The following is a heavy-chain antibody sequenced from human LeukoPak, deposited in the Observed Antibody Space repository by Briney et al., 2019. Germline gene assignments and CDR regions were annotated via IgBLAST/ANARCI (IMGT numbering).Heavy chain of an antibody. D-gene: IGHD3-10*01. V-gene: IGHV3-48*03. CDR2: ISSSGSDI. CDR1: GFTFSNYE. Sequence: GGSLRLSCAASGFTFSNYEMHWVRQAPGKGLEWVSYISSSGSDIYYADSVKGRFTISRDNAKNSLYLHMNSLRAEDTAVYYCAKDLGEQYYFDYWGQGTLVTVSS. J-gene: IGHJ4*02. CDR3: AKDLGEQYYFDY.